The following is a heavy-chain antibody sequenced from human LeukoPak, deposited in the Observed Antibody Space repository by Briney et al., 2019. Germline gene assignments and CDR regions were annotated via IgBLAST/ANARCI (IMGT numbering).Heavy chain of an antibody. V-gene: IGHV3-64*01. CDR1: GFTFSSYT. CDR2: ITSSGGST. J-gene: IGHJ4*02. CDR3: ARSIRYFGSAMYYFDD. Sequence: GSLRLSCAASGFTFSSYTMHWVRQTPGKGLEYVSTITSSGGSTYYVNSVKGRFTISRDNSKDTLYLQMGSLRSEDMAVYYCARSIRYFGSAMYYFDDWGQGTLVTVSS. D-gene: IGHD3-10*01.